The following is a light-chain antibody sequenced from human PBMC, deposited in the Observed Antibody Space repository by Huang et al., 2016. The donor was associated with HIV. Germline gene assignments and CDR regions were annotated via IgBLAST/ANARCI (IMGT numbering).Light chain of an antibody. CDR2: KGS. J-gene: IGKJ4*01. V-gene: IGKV2-30*02. CDR3: MQGTHWPLT. Sequence: DVVMTQSPLSLPVTLGQPASISCRSSQSLLHSDGNTYLNWLQQRPGHSPRRLIFKGSNRDSGVPDRFSGSGSGSDFTLRISRVEPEDVGVYYCMQGTHWPLTFGGGTKVEIK. CDR1: QSLLHSDGNTY.